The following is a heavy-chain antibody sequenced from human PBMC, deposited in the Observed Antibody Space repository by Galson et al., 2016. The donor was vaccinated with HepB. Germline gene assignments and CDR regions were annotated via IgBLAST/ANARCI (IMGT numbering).Heavy chain of an antibody. CDR3: AKDMRAGDYARRAFDI. CDR2: ISWNGGRI. V-gene: IGHV3-9*01. CDR1: GFTFNYYD. J-gene: IGHJ3*02. D-gene: IGHD4-17*01. Sequence: SLRLSCAASGFTFNYYDMYWVRQAPGKGLEWVSGISWNGGRIAYADSVKGRFTISRDNAKNSLFLEMNSLRAEDTALYYCAKDMRAGDYARRAFDIWGQGTMVLVSS.